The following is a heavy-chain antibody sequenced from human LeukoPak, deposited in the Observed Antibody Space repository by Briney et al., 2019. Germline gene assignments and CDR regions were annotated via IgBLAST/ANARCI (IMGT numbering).Heavy chain of an antibody. J-gene: IGHJ4*02. Sequence: ASVTLSFTSSAYTFTIYDINWVRQAPGQGLEWMGWMNTNSGNTGYAQKFQGRVTITRNTSISTAYMELNSLRSEDTAVYYCARGAEYYSGSGGHDYWGQGTLVTVSS. CDR2: MNTNSGNT. CDR3: ARGAEYYSGSGGHDY. D-gene: IGHD3-10*01. CDR1: AYTFTIYD. V-gene: IGHV1-8*03.